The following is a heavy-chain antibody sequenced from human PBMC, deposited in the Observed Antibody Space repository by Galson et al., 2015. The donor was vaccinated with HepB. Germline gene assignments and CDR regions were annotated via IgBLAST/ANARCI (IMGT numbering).Heavy chain of an antibody. J-gene: IGHJ4*02. Sequence: SLRLSCAASGFTFSSYGMHWVRQAPGKGLEWVAVIWYDGSNKYYADSVKGRFTISRGNSKNTLYLQMNSLRAEDTAVYYCARVRPQSNIGGAAGDFDYWGQGTLVTVSS. V-gene: IGHV3-33*01. CDR2: IWYDGSNK. CDR3: ARVRPQSNIGGAAGDFDY. D-gene: IGHD1-26*01. CDR1: GFTFSSYG.